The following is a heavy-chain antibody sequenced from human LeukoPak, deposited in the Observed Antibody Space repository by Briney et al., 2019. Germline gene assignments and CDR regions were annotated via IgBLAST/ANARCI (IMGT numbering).Heavy chain of an antibody. J-gene: IGHJ4*02. Sequence: GGSLRLSCAASGFTFNRYAIHWVRQAPGKGLEWVTVIASDGNDQHYADSVKGRFTISRDNSKNTVFLQMNSLRIEDTAVYYCARGEMATVYWGQGTLVTVSS. CDR3: ARGEMATVY. V-gene: IGHV3-30-3*01. CDR2: IASDGNDQ. CDR1: GFTFNRYA. D-gene: IGHD5-24*01.